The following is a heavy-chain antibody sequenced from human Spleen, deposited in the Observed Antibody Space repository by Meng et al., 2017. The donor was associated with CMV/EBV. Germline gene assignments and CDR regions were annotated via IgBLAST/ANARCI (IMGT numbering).Heavy chain of an antibody. CDR3: AKVSVPKGHYYNAMDV. CDR1: RFTFSSYG. Sequence: GGSLRLSCAASRFTFSSYGMHWVRQAPGKGLEWVAVIWYDGSDKYSADSVKGRFTISRDNSKNTLYLQMNSLGAEDTAVYYCAKVSVPKGHYYNAMDVWGQGTTVTVSS. CDR2: IWYDGSDK. J-gene: IGHJ6*02. V-gene: IGHV3-33*06.